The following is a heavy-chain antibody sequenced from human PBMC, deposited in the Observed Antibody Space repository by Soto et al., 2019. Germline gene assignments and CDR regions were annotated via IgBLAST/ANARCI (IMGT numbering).Heavy chain of an antibody. CDR2: IWYDGSNK. CDR3: ARGFGEMATSTPSLEY. CDR1: GFTFSSYG. Sequence: QVQLLESGGGVVQPGRSLRLSCAASGFTFSSYGMHWVRQAPGKGLEWVAVIWYDGSNKYYADSVKGRFTISRDNSKNTLYLQMNSLRAEDTAVYYCARGFGEMATSTPSLEYWGQGTLVTVSS. J-gene: IGHJ4*02. D-gene: IGHD3-10*01. V-gene: IGHV3-33*01.